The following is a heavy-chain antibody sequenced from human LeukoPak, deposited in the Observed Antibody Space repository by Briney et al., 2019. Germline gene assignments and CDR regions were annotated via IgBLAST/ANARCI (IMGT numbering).Heavy chain of an antibody. CDR3: ATLRGDMVGATSYNKYFDY. J-gene: IGHJ4*02. V-gene: IGHV1-24*01. CDR2: FDPEDGET. D-gene: IGHD1-26*01. Sequence: GASVKVSCKVSGYTLTELSMHWVRQAPGKGLEWMGGFDPEDGETIYAQKFQGRVTMTEDTSTDTAYMELSSLRSEDTAVYYCATLRGDMVGATSYNKYFDYWGQGTLVTVSS. CDR1: GYTLTELS.